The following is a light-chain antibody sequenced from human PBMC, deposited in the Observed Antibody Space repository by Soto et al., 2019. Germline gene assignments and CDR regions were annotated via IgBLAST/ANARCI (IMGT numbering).Light chain of an antibody. J-gene: IGLJ1*01. CDR2: EVR. V-gene: IGLV2-14*01. CDR1: SSDVGGSNY. Sequence: QSALTQPASVSGSPGQSITISCTGTSSDVGGSNYVSWYQHHPGKAPKLLIYEVRNRPSGVSDRFSGSKSGNTASLTISGLQAEDEADYYCAAWDDSLNDYVFGTGTKLTVL. CDR3: AAWDDSLNDYV.